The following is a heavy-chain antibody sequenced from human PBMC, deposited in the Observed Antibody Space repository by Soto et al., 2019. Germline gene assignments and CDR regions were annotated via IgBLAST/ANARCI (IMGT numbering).Heavy chain of an antibody. J-gene: IGHJ4*02. CDR3: AREGLL. D-gene: IGHD1-26*01. Sequence: QVQLVESGGGVVQPGRSLRLSCAASGFTFSSYGMRWVRQAPGKGLEWVAVIWYDGSNKYYADSVKGRFTISRDNSKNTLYLQMNSLNAGDTAVYYCAREGLLWGQGTLVTVSS. CDR2: IWYDGSNK. CDR1: GFTFSSYG. V-gene: IGHV3-33*01.